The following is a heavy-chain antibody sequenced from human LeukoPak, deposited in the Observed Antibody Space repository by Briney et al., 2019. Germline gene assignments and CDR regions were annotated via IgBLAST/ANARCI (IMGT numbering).Heavy chain of an antibody. CDR3: AREGGRDDYNYYMDV. Sequence: GASVKVSCKASGYTFTIYAINWVQQAPGQGLEWMGWISAYNRNTNYAQKLQGRVTMTTDTSTSTAYMELRSLRSDDTAVYYCAREGGRDDYNYYMDVWGKGTTVTVSS. CDR2: ISAYNRNT. V-gene: IGHV1-18*01. J-gene: IGHJ6*03. CDR1: GYTFTIYA. D-gene: IGHD2-15*01.